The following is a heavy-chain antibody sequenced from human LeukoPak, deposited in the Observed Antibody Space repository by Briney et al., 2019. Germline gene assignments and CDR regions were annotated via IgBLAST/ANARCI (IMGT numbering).Heavy chain of an antibody. CDR1: GFTFSSYT. CDR3: SRVLATSNTPLDS. J-gene: IGHJ4*02. V-gene: IGHV3-21*06. D-gene: IGHD1-1*01. CDR2: ISRNSRYI. Sequence: RGSLRVSCPASGFTFSSYTMNWVRQAPGQGLEWLWSISRNSRYIYYAHSVKGRFTSSRDNAKISVFLQMNSLRADDPAVYYCSRVLATSNTPLDSWGEGTLVTVSS.